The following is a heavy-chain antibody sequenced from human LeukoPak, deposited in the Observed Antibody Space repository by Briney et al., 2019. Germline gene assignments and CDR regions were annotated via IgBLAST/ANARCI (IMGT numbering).Heavy chain of an antibody. CDR2: IYYSGST. D-gene: IGHD6-19*01. J-gene: IGHJ6*02. CDR3: ARGTWGIAVAGDYYYYYGMDV. CDR1: GGSISGYY. V-gene: IGHV4-59*01. Sequence: SETLSLTCTVSGGSISGYYWSWIRQPPGKGLEWIGYIYYSGSTNYNPSLKSRVTISVDTSKNQFSLKLSSVTAADTAVYYCARGTWGIAVAGDYYYYYGMDVWAKGPRSPSP.